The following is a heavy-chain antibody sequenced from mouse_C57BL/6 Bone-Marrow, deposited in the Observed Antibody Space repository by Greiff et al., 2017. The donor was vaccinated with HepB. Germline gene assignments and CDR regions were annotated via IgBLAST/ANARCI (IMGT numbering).Heavy chain of an antibody. Sequence: EVQLQQSGPGLAKPSQTLSLTCSVTGYSITSDYWNWIRKCPGHKLEYMGYISYSGSTYYNPSHKSRISITRDTSKNHYYLQLNSVTTEDTATYYCTRGYCGSSYDWYIDVWGTGTTVTVSS. J-gene: IGHJ1*03. CDR2: ISYSGST. D-gene: IGHD1-1*01. CDR1: GYSITSDY. CDR3: TRGYCGSSYDWYIDV. V-gene: IGHV3-8*01.